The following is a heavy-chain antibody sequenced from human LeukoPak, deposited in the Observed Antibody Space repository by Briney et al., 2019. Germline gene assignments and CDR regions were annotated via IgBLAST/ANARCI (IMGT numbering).Heavy chain of an antibody. CDR2: ISGSGGST. V-gene: IGHV3-23*01. CDR3: AKVFYDILTGDDY. D-gene: IGHD3-9*01. Sequence: PGGSLRLSCTASGFIFSNYWMTWVRQAPGKGLEWVSAISGSGGSTYYADSVKGRFTISRDNSKNTLYLQMNSLRAEDTAVYYCAKVFYDILTGDDYWGQGTLVTVSS. J-gene: IGHJ4*02. CDR1: GFIFSNYW.